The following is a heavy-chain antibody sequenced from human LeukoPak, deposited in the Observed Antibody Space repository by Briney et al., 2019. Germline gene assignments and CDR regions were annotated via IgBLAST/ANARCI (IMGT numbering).Heavy chain of an antibody. CDR2: INSDGSST. V-gene: IGHV3-74*01. CDR1: GFTFSSYW. J-gene: IGHJ4*02. Sequence: GGSLRLSCAASGFTFSSYWMHWVRQAPGKGLVWVSRINSDGSSTSYADSVKGRFTISRDNSKNTLYLQMNSLRAEDTAVYYCAKDWRKYYDSSGYYTLWGQGTLVTVSS. D-gene: IGHD3-22*01. CDR3: AKDWRKYYDSSGYYTL.